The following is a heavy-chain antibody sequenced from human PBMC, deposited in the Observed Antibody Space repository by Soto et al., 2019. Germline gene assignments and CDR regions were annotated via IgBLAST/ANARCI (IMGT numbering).Heavy chain of an antibody. D-gene: IGHD3-3*01. V-gene: IGHV2-5*02. CDR1: VFSLTTSGVG. CDR2: IYWDDDK. Sequence: QITLNESGPTQVKPRQTLTLTCTFSVFSLTTSGVGVGWIRQSPGKAPEWLALIYWDDDKRYSTSLKSILTTTKDTSKNQVVLTMADLDPADTATYYCAHRVLRTVFGLVTTTAIYFDFWGQGTPVAVAS. CDR3: AHRVLRTVFGLVTTTAIYFDF. J-gene: IGHJ4*02.